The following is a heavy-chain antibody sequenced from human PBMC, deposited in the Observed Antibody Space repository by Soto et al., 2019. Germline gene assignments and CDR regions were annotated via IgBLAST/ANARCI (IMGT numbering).Heavy chain of an antibody. D-gene: IGHD6-19*01. CDR1: GFTFSSYG. CDR2: ISYDGSNK. J-gene: IGHJ4*02. Sequence: GGSLRLSCVASGFTFSSYGMHWVRQAPGKGLEWVAVISYDGSNKYYADSVKGRFTISRDNSKNTLYLQMNSLRAEDTAVYYCAKDTDSSGWYYFDYWGQGTLVTVSS. V-gene: IGHV3-30*18. CDR3: AKDTDSSGWYYFDY.